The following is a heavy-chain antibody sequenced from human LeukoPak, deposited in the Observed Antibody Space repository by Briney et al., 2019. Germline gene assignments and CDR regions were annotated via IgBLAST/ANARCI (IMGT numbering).Heavy chain of an antibody. Sequence: GGSLRLSCAASGFTFSDYSMHWVRQAPGKGLNWVAFIRYDGNNKYYADSVKGRFTISRDNSKNTLYLQMNSLRAEDTAVYYCAKLPGLYDSSGYYLGIAYWGQGTLVTVSS. V-gene: IGHV3-30*02. D-gene: IGHD3-22*01. J-gene: IGHJ4*02. CDR2: IRYDGNNK. CDR3: AKLPGLYDSSGYYLGIAY. CDR1: GFTFSDYS.